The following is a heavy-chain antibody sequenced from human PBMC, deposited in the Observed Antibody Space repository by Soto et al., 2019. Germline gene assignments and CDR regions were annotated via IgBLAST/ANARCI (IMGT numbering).Heavy chain of an antibody. J-gene: IGHJ4*02. CDR3: ARCRVEDSSGWATYFDY. V-gene: IGHV3-64*01. CDR2: INTNGVNT. CDR1: GFTFSGYS. D-gene: IGHD6-19*01. Sequence: EVQLVESGGGLVQPGGSLRLSCAASGFTFSGYSMFWVRQAPGKGLEYVSAINTNGVNTFYAKSVKGRFTISRDNSKNTMYLQMGSLRAEDMAVYYCARCRVEDSSGWATYFDYWGQGTLVTVSS.